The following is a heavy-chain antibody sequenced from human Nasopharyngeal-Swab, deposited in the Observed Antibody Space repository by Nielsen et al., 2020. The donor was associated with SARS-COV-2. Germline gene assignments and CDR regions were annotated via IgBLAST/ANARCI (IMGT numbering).Heavy chain of an antibody. CDR1: GFTFSSYD. J-gene: IGHJ4*02. CDR2: ISSSGSTI. Sequence: GGSLRLSCAASGFTFSSYDMNWVRQAPGKGLEWVSYISSSGSTIYYADSVKGRFTISRDNAKNSLSLQMNSLRASDTAVYYCARVAPHYYDSSGYHLDYWGQGTLVTVSS. D-gene: IGHD3-22*01. V-gene: IGHV3-48*03. CDR3: ARVAPHYYDSSGYHLDY.